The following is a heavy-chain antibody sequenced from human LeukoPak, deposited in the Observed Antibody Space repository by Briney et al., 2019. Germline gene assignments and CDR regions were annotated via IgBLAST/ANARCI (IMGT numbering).Heavy chain of an antibody. CDR2: ISGSGGST. Sequence: GGSLRLSCAASRFTFSTYAMSWVRQAPGKGLEWVSAISGSGGSTYYADSVKGRFTISRDNSKNTLYLQLNSLRAEDTAVYYCAKERWTTTAFDIWGQGTMVTGSS. J-gene: IGHJ3*02. CDR1: RFTFSTYA. V-gene: IGHV3-23*01. D-gene: IGHD3/OR15-3a*01. CDR3: AKERWTTTAFDI.